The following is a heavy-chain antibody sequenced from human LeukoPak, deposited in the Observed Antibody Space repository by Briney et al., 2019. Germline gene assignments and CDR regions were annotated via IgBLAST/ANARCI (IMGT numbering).Heavy chain of an antibody. J-gene: IGHJ4*02. D-gene: IGHD5-18*01. V-gene: IGHV4-38-2*02. CDR3: ARKNSYGLHFDY. Sequence: SETLSLTCTVSGYSISSGYYWGWIRQPPGKGLEWIGIIYHSGSTYYNPSLKSRVTISVDTSKNQFSLKLSSVTAADTAVYYCARKNSYGLHFDYWGQGTLVTVSS. CDR1: GYSISSGYY. CDR2: IYHSGST.